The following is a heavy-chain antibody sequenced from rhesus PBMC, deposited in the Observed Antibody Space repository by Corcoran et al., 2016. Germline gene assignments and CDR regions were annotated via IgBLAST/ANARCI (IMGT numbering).Heavy chain of an antibody. J-gene: IGHJ4*01. CDR1: GGSISGNF. CDR2: IFDGSGST. Sequence: QLQLQESGPGLVKPSETLSLTCAVSGGSISGNFWNWIRQPPGKGLEWIGRIFDGSGSTEYNPSLKSRVTISTDTSKTQFSLRLTSVTAADTAVYFCAREVYGNRRDDSWGQGVLVTVSS. CDR3: AREVYGNRRDDS. V-gene: IGHV4-173*01. D-gene: IGHD4-35*01.